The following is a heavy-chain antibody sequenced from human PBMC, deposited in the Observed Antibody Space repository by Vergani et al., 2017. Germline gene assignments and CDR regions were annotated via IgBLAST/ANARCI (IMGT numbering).Heavy chain of an antibody. D-gene: IGHD3-22*01. J-gene: IGHJ4*02. CDR2: ISYDGSNK. Sequence: QVQLVESGGGVVQPGRSLRLSCAASGFTFSSYGMHWVRQAPGKGLEWVAVISYDGSNKYYADSVKGRFTISRDNSKNTLDLQMNSLRAEDTAVYYCAKDGANYYDSSGYYTFDYWGQGTLVTVSS. V-gene: IGHV3-30*18. CDR3: AKDGANYYDSSGYYTFDY. CDR1: GFTFSSYG.